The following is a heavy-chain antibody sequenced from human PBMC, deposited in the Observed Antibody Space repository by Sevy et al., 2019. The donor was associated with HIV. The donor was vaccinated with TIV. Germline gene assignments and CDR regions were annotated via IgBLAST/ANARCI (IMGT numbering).Heavy chain of an antibody. Sequence: SETLSLTCTVSGGSISSGVYYWSWIRQPPGKGLEWIGYIHYTGSTFYNPSLKSRITISLDTSKNQFSLKLSSVTAADTAVYFCARDDQDSWSGYYKVQYQYIMDVWGQGTTVTVSS. V-gene: IGHV4-30-4*01. J-gene: IGHJ6*02. CDR1: GGSISSGVYY. CDR2: IHYTGST. CDR3: ARDDQDSWSGYYKVQYQYIMDV. D-gene: IGHD3-3*01.